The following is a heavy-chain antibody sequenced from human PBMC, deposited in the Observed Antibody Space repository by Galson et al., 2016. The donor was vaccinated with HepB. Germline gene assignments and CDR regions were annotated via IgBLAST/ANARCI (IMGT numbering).Heavy chain of an antibody. D-gene: IGHD1/OR15-1a*01. V-gene: IGHV4-31*03. CDR3: ARGLEQPVGHFDV. CDR1: GGSISSGGYY. CDR2: IHYSGST. J-gene: IGHJ4*02. Sequence: TLSLTCTVSGGSISSGGYYWSWIRQHPGKGLEWIGYIHYSGSTYYNPPLKSRVIISVDTSTNQFSLKLTSVAAADTAVYYCARGLEQPVGHFDVWGQGTLVTVSS.